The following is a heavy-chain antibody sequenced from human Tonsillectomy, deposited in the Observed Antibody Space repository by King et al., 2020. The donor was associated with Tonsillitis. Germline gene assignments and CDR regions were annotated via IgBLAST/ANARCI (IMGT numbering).Heavy chain of an antibody. CDR1: GFTFSSYD. V-gene: IGHV3-13*01. J-gene: IGHJ5*02. CDR2: IGPAGDT. Sequence: VQLVESGGGVGQPGGSLRLSCAASGFTFSSYDMHWVRQATGKGLEWVSGIGPAGDTYYADSVMGRFTISRENAKNSLYLQMNSLRAVETAVFYCSRGPVVPALVPSYPFPSWGQGILVTVSS. D-gene: IGHD5-18*01. CDR3: SRGPVVPALVPSYPFPS.